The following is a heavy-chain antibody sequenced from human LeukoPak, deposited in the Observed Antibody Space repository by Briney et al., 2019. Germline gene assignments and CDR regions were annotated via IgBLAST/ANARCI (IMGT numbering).Heavy chain of an antibody. CDR2: IWYDGSNK. Sequence: GRSLRLSCAASGFTFSSYGMHWVRQAPGKGLEWVAVIWYDGSNKYYADSVKGRFTISRDNSKNTLYLQMNSLRAEDTAVYYCARDGVSDNSGYVGCIAYWGQGTLVTASS. CDR3: ARDGVSDNSGYVGCIAY. J-gene: IGHJ4*02. CDR1: GFTFSSYG. D-gene: IGHD5-12*01. V-gene: IGHV3-33*01.